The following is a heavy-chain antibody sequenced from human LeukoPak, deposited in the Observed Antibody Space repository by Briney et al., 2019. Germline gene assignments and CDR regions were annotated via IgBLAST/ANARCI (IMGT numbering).Heavy chain of an antibody. CDR2: IYKIGTT. J-gene: IGHJ4*02. V-gene: IGHV4-59*02. Sequence: SETLSLTCTVFGDSVTGYFLNWVRQPPGKGLEWIGHIYKIGTTNYNPSLKSRLTISADTSKNQFSLQLRSVTAADTAVYYCVIGVGWQPDYWGQGALVTVSS. CDR1: GDSVTGYF. D-gene: IGHD2-15*01. CDR3: VIGVGWQPDY.